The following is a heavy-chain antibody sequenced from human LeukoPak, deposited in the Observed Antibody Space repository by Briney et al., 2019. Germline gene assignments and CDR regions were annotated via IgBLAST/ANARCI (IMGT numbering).Heavy chain of an antibody. J-gene: IGHJ3*02. D-gene: IGHD2-21*02. CDR3: ARDLVFCGGDCYSGVGAFDI. Sequence: PGGSLRLSCAASGFTFSSYEMNWVRQAPGKGLEWVSYISSSGSTIYYADSVKGRFTISRDNAKNSLYLQMNSLRAKDTAVYYCARDLVFCGGDCYSGVGAFDIWGQGTMVTVSS. V-gene: IGHV3-48*03. CDR1: GFTFSSYE. CDR2: ISSSGSTI.